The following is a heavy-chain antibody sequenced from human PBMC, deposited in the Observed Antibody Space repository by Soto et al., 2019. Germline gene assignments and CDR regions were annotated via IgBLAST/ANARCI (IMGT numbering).Heavy chain of an antibody. V-gene: IGHV4-31*03. CDR3: AKGIYYGLGSYIHDAFHI. D-gene: IGHD3-10*01. J-gene: IGHJ3*02. Sequence: PSVTLSLSCTIPGASITSSGYYWSWIRQHPGKGLEWIGYMYYTGSTYYNPSLRGRVTMSVDTSNNQFSLYLSSVTAADTAVYYCAKGIYYGLGSYIHDAFHIWGPGTLVT. CDR1: GASITSSGYY. CDR2: MYYTGST.